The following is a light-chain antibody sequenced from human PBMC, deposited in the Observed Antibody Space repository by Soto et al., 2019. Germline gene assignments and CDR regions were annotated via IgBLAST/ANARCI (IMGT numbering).Light chain of an antibody. J-gene: IGKJ2*01. CDR2: AAS. V-gene: IGKV1-9*01. CDR1: QGISSY. CDR3: QHLNSYLMYT. Sequence: DIQLTQSPSFLSASVGDRVTITCRASQGISSYLAWYQQKPGKAPKLLIYAASTLQSVVPSRFSGSGSGTEFTLTISSLQPEDFATYYCQHLNSYLMYTFGQGTKLEIK.